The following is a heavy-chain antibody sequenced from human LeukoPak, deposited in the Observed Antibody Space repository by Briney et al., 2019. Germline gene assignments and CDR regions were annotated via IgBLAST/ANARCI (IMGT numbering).Heavy chain of an antibody. CDR1: GGSLSSSSYY. CDR2: IYYSGST. Sequence: SETLSLTCTVSGGSLSSSSYYWGWIRQPPGTGLEWIGSIYYSGSTYYNPSLKSRVTISVDTSKNQFSLKLSSVTAADTAVYYCASPGEGYSYGLVFDYWGQGTLVTVSS. D-gene: IGHD5-18*01. J-gene: IGHJ4*02. V-gene: IGHV4-39*01. CDR3: ASPGEGYSYGLVFDY.